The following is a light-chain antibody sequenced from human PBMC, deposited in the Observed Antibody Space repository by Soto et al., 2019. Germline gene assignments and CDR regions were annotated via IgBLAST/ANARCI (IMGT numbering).Light chain of an antibody. CDR3: SSHTSSSTRV. Sequence: QSALTQPASVSGSPGQSIAISCTGTSSDVGGYNYVSWYQQHPGKAPKLMIYDVNNRPSGISNRFSGSKSGNTASLTISGLQAEYEADYYCSSHTSSSTRVFGGGTKLTVL. CDR2: DVN. CDR1: SSDVGGYNY. J-gene: IGLJ3*02. V-gene: IGLV2-14*01.